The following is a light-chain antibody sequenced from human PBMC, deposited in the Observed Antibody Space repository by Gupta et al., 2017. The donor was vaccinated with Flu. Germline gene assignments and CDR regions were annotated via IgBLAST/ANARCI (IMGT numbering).Light chain of an antibody. CDR2: EDI. CDR1: AFPQRY. J-gene: IGLJ2*01. CDR3: FSVDRSGNDRV. V-gene: IGLV3-10*01. Sequence: EDAFPQRYAYLYQNKSGQAPQLVIYEDIKRPSKIPERFSGPPSGTVATLTITGAQVEDEADYYCFSVDRSGNDRVFGGGTKLAVL.